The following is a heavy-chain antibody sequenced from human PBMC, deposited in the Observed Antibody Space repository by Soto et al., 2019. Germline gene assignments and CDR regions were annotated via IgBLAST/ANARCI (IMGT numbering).Heavy chain of an antibody. CDR3: ANVPSSGWYEY. CDR2: ISYDGSNK. Sequence: QVQLVESGGGVVQPGRSLRLSCAASGFTFSSYGMHGVRQAPGKGLEWVAVISYDGSNKYYADSVKGRFTISRDNSKNTLYLQMNSLRAEDTAVYYCANVPSSGWYEYWGQGTLVTVSS. J-gene: IGHJ4*02. V-gene: IGHV3-30*18. D-gene: IGHD6-19*01. CDR1: GFTFSSYG.